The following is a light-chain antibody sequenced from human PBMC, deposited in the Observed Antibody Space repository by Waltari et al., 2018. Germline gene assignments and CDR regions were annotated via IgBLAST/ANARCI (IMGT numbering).Light chain of an antibody. V-gene: IGKV3-15*01. Sequence: EIVLTQSPATLSLSPGERATLSCRASQSVSSSLAWYQQKPGQAPRLLIYGASSRATGIPDRFSGSGSGTDFTLTISSLEPEYFAVYYCQQYSNWWTFGQGTKVEI. CDR1: QSVSSS. CDR3: QQYSNWWT. CDR2: GAS. J-gene: IGKJ1*01.